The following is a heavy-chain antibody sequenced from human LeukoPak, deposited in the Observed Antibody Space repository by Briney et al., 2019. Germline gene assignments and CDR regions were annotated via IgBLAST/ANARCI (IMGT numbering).Heavy chain of an antibody. Sequence: PGGSLRLSCAASGFTFSSYEMDWVRQAPGKGLEWVSYISSSGSTIYYADSVKGRFTISRDNAKNTLYLQMNSLRAEDTAVYYCASPGVGRKVGRPGSYDSYYFDYWGQGTLVTVSS. V-gene: IGHV3-48*03. D-gene: IGHD3-22*01. CDR1: GFTFSSYE. J-gene: IGHJ4*02. CDR3: ASPGVGRKVGRPGSYDSYYFDY. CDR2: ISSSGSTI.